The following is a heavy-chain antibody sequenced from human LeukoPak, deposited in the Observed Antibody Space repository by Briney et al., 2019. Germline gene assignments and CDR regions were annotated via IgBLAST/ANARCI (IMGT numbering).Heavy chain of an antibody. CDR3: ARDGISINALDM. D-gene: IGHD1-14*01. J-gene: IGHJ3*02. V-gene: IGHV4-59*11. Sequence: SKTLSLTCTVSGASISGHYLTWLRQPPGKGLEWIGYISHIGSTNYNPSLKSRVTISVDTSKNQFSLKLTSVTAADTAVYYCARDGISINALDMWGQGTMVTVSS. CDR2: ISHIGST. CDR1: GASISGHY.